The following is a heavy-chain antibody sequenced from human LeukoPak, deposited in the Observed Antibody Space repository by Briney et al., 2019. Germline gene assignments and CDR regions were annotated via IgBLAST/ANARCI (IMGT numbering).Heavy chain of an antibody. J-gene: IGHJ5*02. CDR1: GGSISSYY. CDR2: IYYSGST. Sequence: SETLSLTCTVSGGSISSYYWSWIRQPPGKGLEWIGYIYYSGSTNYNPSLKSRVTISVDTSKNQFSLKLSSVTAADTAVYYCARVRQGYYDSSGYGFDPRGQGTLVTVSS. V-gene: IGHV4-59*01. CDR3: ARVRQGYYDSSGYGFDP. D-gene: IGHD3-22*01.